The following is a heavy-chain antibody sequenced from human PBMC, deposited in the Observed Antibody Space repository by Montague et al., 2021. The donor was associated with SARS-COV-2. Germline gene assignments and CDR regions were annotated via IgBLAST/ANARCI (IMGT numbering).Heavy chain of an antibody. CDR1: GGSINTYY. CDR3: ARVTTKRTRYGSGSYRGFDAFDI. D-gene: IGHD3-10*01. V-gene: IGHV4-59*08. Sequence: SETLSLTCTVFGGSINTYYWSWIRQPPGKGLEWIGYIYYSGSTNXNPSLKSRVTISVDTSKNQFSLKLSSVTAADTAVYYCARVTTKRTRYGSGSYRGFDAFDIWGQGTMVTVSS. J-gene: IGHJ3*02. CDR2: IYYSGST.